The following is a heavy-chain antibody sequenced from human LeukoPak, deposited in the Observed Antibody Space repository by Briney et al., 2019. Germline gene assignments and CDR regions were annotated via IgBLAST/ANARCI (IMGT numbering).Heavy chain of an antibody. V-gene: IGHV4-39*07. CDR3: ARLYGDEGAFDI. Sequence: PSETLSLTCTVSGGSISSSSYYWGWIRQPPGKGLEWIGSIYYSGSTYYNPSLKSRVTISADTSKNQFSLKLSSVTAADTAVYYCARLYGDEGAFDIWGQGTMVTVSS. CDR2: IYYSGST. J-gene: IGHJ3*02. D-gene: IGHD7-27*01. CDR1: GGSISSSSYY.